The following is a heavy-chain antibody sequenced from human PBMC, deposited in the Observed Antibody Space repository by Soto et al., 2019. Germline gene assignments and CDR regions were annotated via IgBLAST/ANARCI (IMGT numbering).Heavy chain of an antibody. CDR3: ARVPWGYYDFWSGYYKAVGMDV. Sequence: PSETLSLTCAVYGGSFSGYYWSWIRQPPGKGLEWIGEINHSGSTNYNPSLKSRVTISVDTSKNQFSLKLRSVTAADTAVYYCARVPWGYYDFWSGYYKAVGMDVWGQGTTVTVSS. CDR2: INHSGST. V-gene: IGHV4-34*01. J-gene: IGHJ6*02. D-gene: IGHD3-3*01. CDR1: GGSFSGYY.